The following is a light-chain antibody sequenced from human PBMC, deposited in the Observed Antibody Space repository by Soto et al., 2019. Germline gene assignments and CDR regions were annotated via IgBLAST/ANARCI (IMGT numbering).Light chain of an antibody. CDR3: QQYDNLPPIT. CDR1: QGISSW. Sequence: DIQMTQSRSSVSASVGRRLTISCRASQGISSWLAWYQQKPAKAPKLLXYDASNLETGVPSRFSGSGSGTDFTFTISSLQPEDIATYYCQQYDNLPPITFGQGTRLEIK. CDR2: DAS. J-gene: IGKJ5*01. V-gene: IGKV1-33*01.